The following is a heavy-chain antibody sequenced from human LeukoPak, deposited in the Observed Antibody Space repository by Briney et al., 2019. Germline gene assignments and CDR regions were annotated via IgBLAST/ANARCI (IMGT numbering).Heavy chain of an antibody. Sequence: GGSLRLSCAASGFTFSSYSMNWVRQAPGKGLEWVSYISSSSSTIYYADSVKGRFTISRDNAKNSLYLQMNSLRAEDTAVYYCARAVGLYYYDSSGYDYWGQGTLVTVSS. J-gene: IGHJ4*02. CDR2: ISSSSSTI. CDR1: GFTFSSYS. V-gene: IGHV3-48*04. CDR3: ARAVGLYYYDSSGYDY. D-gene: IGHD3-22*01.